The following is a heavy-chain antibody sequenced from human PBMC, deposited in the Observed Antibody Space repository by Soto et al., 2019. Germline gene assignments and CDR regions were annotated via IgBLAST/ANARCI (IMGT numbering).Heavy chain of an antibody. CDR2: IIPMFGSA. Sequence: QVQLVQSGAEVKKPGSSVKVSCKASGGTFSNYGISWVRQVPGQGLEWMAGIIPMFGSANYAQRFQDRVTITADEATGTAYMALSSLRYDDTAVYYCAAYSRGWYNFDYWGQGSLVTVSS. D-gene: IGHD6-19*01. V-gene: IGHV1-69*01. J-gene: IGHJ4*02. CDR1: GGTFSNYG. CDR3: AAYSRGWYNFDY.